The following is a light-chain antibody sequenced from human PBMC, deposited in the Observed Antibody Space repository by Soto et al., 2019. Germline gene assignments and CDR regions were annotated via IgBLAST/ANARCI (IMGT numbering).Light chain of an antibody. J-gene: IGKJ2*01. CDR3: QQYNSYST. CDR2: DAS. V-gene: IGKV1-5*01. Sequence: DIQMTQSPSTLSASVGDRVTITCRASQSIRNWLAWYQQKPRKAPKLLIYDASTLKTGVPPRFSGSGSGTDFTLTISSLQPEDFATYYCQQYNSYSTFGQGTKLEIK. CDR1: QSIRNW.